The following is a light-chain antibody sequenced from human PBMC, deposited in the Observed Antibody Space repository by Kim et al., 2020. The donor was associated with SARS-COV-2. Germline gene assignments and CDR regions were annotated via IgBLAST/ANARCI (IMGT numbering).Light chain of an antibody. J-gene: IGLJ1*01. Sequence: LSQPASVSGSPGQSITISCTGTSSDVGGYNYVSWYQQHPGKAPKLMIYDVSKRPSGVSNRFSGSKSGNTASLTISGLQAEDEADYYCSSYTSSSTSYVFGTGTKVTVL. V-gene: IGLV2-14*01. CDR1: SSDVGGYNY. CDR3: SSYTSSSTSYV. CDR2: DVS.